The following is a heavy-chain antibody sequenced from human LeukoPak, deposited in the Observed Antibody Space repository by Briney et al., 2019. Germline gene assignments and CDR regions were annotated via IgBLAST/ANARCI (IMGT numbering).Heavy chain of an antibody. V-gene: IGHV3-33*01. J-gene: IGHJ4*02. Sequence: PGGSLRLSCAASGFTFSSYGMHWVRQAPGKGLEWVAVIWYDGSNKYYADSVKGRFTISRDNSKNTLYLQMNSLRAEDTAVYYCARDSGIAVAGDFGYWGQGTLVTVSS. CDR1: GFTFSSYG. D-gene: IGHD6-19*01. CDR3: ARDSGIAVAGDFGY. CDR2: IWYDGSNK.